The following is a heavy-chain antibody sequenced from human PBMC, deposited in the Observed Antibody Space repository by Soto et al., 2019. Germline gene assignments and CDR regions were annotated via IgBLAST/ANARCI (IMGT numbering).Heavy chain of an antibody. CDR2: IHYSGST. CDR1: GDSIGTTHSY. J-gene: IGHJ4*02. Sequence: LSLTCTVSGDSIGTTHSYWAWIRQSPGKGLEWIGNIHYSGSTYYMPSLRSRVTLSVDTSKNQFSLRLTSVTAEDTAVYYCARHEGNGNVWPLDYWGQGILVTVSS. D-gene: IGHD2-8*01. V-gene: IGHV4-39*01. CDR3: ARHEGNGNVWPLDY.